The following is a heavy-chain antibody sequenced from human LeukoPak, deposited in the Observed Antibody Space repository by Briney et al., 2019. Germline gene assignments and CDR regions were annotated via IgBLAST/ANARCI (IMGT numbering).Heavy chain of an antibody. CDR3: ARGVEPLAANTLAY. D-gene: IGHD1-14*01. J-gene: IGHJ4*02. CDR2: LYSDGNT. Sequence: GGSLRLSCAASGFRFDRYAMTWVRQAPGKGLEWVSILYSDGNTKYADSVQGRFTISRDNSKNTLYLEMNSLSPDDTAVYYCARGVEPLAANTLAYWGQGTLVTVSS. V-gene: IGHV3-53*01. CDR1: GFRFDRYA.